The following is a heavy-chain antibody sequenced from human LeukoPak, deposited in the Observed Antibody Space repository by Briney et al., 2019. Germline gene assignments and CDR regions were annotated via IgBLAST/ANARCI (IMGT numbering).Heavy chain of an antibody. J-gene: IGHJ4*02. Sequence: PGGSLRLSCAASGFTFSSNSMKWVRQAQGKGLEWVSYISSSSTTILYADSVKGRFTISRDNAKNSLYLQMNSLRAEDTAVYYCARDLFENWGQGTLVTVSS. D-gene: IGHD3-10*02. CDR1: GFTFSSNS. CDR3: ARDLFEN. V-gene: IGHV3-48*01. CDR2: ISSSSTTI.